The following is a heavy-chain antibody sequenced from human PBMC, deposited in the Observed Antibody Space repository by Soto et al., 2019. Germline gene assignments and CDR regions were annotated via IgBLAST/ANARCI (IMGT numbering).Heavy chain of an antibody. V-gene: IGHV3-30*18. CDR3: AKVPHSGYAEPELPVDY. Sequence: QVQLVESGGGVVQPGRSLRLSCAASGFTFSSYGMHWVRQAPGKGLVWVAVISYDGSNKYYADPVKGRFTISRDNSKNTLYLQMNSLRAEDTAVYYCAKVPHSGYAEPELPVDYWGQGTLVTVSS. CDR2: ISYDGSNK. J-gene: IGHJ4*02. D-gene: IGHD5-12*01. CDR1: GFTFSSYG.